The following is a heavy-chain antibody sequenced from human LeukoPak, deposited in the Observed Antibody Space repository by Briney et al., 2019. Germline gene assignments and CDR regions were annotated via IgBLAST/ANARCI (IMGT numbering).Heavy chain of an antibody. D-gene: IGHD3-22*01. Sequence: SETLSLTCAVSGGSFSGYYWSWIRQPPGKGLEWIGEINHSGSTNYNPSLKSRVTISVDTSKNQFSLKLSSVTAADTAVYYCASTQLQTYYYDSSGLDAFDIWGQGTMVTVSS. V-gene: IGHV4-34*01. CDR2: INHSGST. CDR1: GGSFSGYY. CDR3: ASTQLQTYYYDSSGLDAFDI. J-gene: IGHJ3*02.